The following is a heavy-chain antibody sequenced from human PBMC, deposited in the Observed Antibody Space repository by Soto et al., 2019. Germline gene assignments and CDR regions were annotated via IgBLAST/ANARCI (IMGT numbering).Heavy chain of an antibody. CDR1: GGTFRSYA. CDR3: ARGIPIYSSGLHYNWFDP. D-gene: IGHD6-19*01. CDR2: IIPIFGTA. V-gene: IGHV1-69*13. J-gene: IGHJ5*02. Sequence: SVKVSCKASGGTFRSYAISWVRQAPGQGLEWMGGIIPIFGTANYAQKFQGRVTITADESTSTAYMELSSLRSEDTAVYYCARGIPIYSSGLHYNWFDPWGQGTLVTVST.